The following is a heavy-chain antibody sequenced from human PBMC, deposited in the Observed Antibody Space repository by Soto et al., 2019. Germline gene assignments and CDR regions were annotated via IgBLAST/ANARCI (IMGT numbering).Heavy chain of an antibody. CDR3: AKGGSGSYSNAFEI. CDR2: IYYSGST. D-gene: IGHD3-10*01. CDR1: GGSISSSSYY. J-gene: IGHJ3*02. Sequence: SETLSLTCTVSGGSISSSSYYWGWIRQPPGKGLEWIGSIYYSGSTYYNPSLKSRVTISVDTSKNQFSLKLSSVTAADTAVYYCAKGGSGSYSNAFEIWGQGTMVTVSS. V-gene: IGHV4-39*01.